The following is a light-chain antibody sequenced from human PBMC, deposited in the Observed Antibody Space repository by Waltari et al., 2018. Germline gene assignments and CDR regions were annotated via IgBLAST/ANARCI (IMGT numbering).Light chain of an antibody. J-gene: IGKJ4*01. CDR3: HQYNSLPPALT. CDR1: ESVGHN. V-gene: IGKV3-15*01. Sequence: EVVLTQSPATLSVSPGETATLSCRASESVGHNLAWYQQKAGQAPRLLVYGASIRATGIPARFSGSASGTEFTLTINTLQSEDFAVYYCHQYNSLPPALTFGGGTKVEIK. CDR2: GAS.